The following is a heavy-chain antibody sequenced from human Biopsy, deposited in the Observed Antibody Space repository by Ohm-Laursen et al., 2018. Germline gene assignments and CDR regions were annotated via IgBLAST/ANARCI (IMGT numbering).Heavy chain of an antibody. V-gene: IGHV4-34*01. CDR3: ARGPYGDNAGAFDV. CDR1: GGSFSGYD. CDR2: FSHTGTT. J-gene: IGHJ3*01. Sequence: SETLSLTYAVDGGSFSGYDWTWIRQPPGEGLEWVGEFSHTGTTIYNPSLKSRLTISVDKSKNHFSLRLTSVTAADTATYFCARGPYGDNAGAFDVWGQGTVVTVSS. D-gene: IGHD4/OR15-4a*01.